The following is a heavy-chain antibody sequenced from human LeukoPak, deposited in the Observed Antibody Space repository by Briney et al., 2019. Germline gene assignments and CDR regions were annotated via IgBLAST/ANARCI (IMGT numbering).Heavy chain of an antibody. CDR3: TRVGYIDEGIDY. V-gene: IGHV3-48*04. D-gene: IGHD5-24*01. Sequence: GGSPRLSCAASGFTFSSYSMNWVRQAPGKGLEWVSYISSSGGTIYYADSVKGRFTISRDNAKNSLYLQMNSLRAEDTAIYYCTRVGYIDEGIDYWGQGTLVTVSS. CDR2: ISSSGGTI. CDR1: GFTFSSYS. J-gene: IGHJ4*02.